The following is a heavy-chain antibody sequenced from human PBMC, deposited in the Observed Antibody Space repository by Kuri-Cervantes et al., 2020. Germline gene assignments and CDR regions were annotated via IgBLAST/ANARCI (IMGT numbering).Heavy chain of an antibody. J-gene: IGHJ3*02. D-gene: IGHD5-12*01. CDR1: GFTFSSYS. V-gene: IGHV3-21*01. Sequence: GGSLRLSCAASGFTFSSYSMNWVRQAPGEGLEWVSSISSSSSYIYYADSVKGRFTISRDNAKNSPYLQMNSLRAEDTAVYYCARSTSGYDDDAFDIWGQGTMVTVSS. CDR3: ARSTSGYDDDAFDI. CDR2: ISSSSSYI.